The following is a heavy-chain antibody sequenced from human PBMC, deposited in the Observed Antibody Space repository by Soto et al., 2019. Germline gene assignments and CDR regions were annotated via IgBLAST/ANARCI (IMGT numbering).Heavy chain of an antibody. Sequence: QVQLVESGGGVVQPGRSLRLSCAASGFTFSSYGMHWVRQAPGKGLEWVAVIWYDGSNKYYADSVKGRFTISRDNSKNTLYLQMNSLRAEDTAVYYCARDAGGYSGSYPTGYWGQGTLVTVSS. V-gene: IGHV3-33*01. CDR3: ARDAGGYSGSYPTGY. CDR1: GFTFSSYG. J-gene: IGHJ4*02. CDR2: IWYDGSNK. D-gene: IGHD1-26*01.